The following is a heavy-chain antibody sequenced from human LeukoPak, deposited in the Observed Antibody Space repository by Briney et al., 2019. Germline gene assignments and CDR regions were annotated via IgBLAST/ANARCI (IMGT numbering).Heavy chain of an antibody. J-gene: IGHJ6*03. V-gene: IGHV1-69*05. CDR3: ARVRSGYYNYYYYYMDV. CDR1: GGTFSSYA. CDR2: IIPIFGTA. D-gene: IGHD3-3*01. Sequence: SVKVSCKASGGTFSSYAISWVRQAPGQGLEWMGGIIPIFGTANYAQKFQGRVTMTTDTSTNTAYMELSSLRSEDTAVYYCARVRSGYYNYYYYYMDVWGKGTTVTVSS.